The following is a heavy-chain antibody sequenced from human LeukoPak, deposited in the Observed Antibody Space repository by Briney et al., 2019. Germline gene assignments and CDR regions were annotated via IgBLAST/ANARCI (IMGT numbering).Heavy chain of an antibody. V-gene: IGHV4-59*01. CDR2: IYYSGST. J-gene: IGHJ6*02. CDR3: ARVAYCGGDCPGRYYYYGMDV. CDR1: GGSISSYY. Sequence: SETLSFTCTVSGGSISSYYWSWIRQPPGKGLEWVGYIYYSGSTNYNPSLKSRVTISVDTSKNQFSLKLSSVTAADTTVYYCARVAYCGGDCPGRYYYYGMDVWGQGTTVTVSS. D-gene: IGHD2-21*02.